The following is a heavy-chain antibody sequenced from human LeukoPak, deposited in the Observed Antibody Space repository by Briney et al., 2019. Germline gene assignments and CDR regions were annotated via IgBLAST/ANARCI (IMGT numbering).Heavy chain of an antibody. V-gene: IGHV3-23*01. J-gene: IGHJ4*02. CDR2: I. D-gene: IGHD3-22*01. CDR1: GFRFSNYA. CDR3: AKSAYYDASGYYREYYFDY. Sequence: GSLGLSCVPSGFRFSNYAMSWVRQAPGKGLEWVSSIKGRFTISRDKTKNTLYMQMNSLRAEDTAVYYCAKSAYYDASGYYREYYFDYWGQGTLVTVSS.